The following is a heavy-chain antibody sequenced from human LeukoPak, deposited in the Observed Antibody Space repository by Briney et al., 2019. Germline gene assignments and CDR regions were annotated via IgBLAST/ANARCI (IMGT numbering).Heavy chain of an antibody. CDR1: GYTFTSYA. J-gene: IGHJ6*02. CDR2: INAGNGNT. CDR3: AREGREIFAIPLPYGMDV. D-gene: IGHD3-3*01. V-gene: IGHV1-3*01. Sequence: ASVTVSCTASGYTFTSYAMHWVRQAPGQRLEWMGWINAGNGNTKYSQKFQGRVTITRDTSASTAYMELSSLRSEDTAVYYCAREGREIFAIPLPYGMDVWGQGTTVTVSS.